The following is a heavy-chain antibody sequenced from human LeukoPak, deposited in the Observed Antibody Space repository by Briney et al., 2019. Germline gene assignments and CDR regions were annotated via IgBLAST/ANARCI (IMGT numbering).Heavy chain of an antibody. D-gene: IGHD5-18*01. CDR3: AREGEQLWVHYFDY. CDR2: IKQDGSEK. V-gene: IGHV3-7*03. Sequence: RGSLRLSCAASGFTFSSYWMSWVRQAPGKGLEWVANIKQDGSEKYYVDSVKGRFTISRDNAKNSLYLQMNSLRAEDTAVYYCAREGEQLWVHYFDYWGQGTLVTVSS. J-gene: IGHJ4*02. CDR1: GFTFSSYW.